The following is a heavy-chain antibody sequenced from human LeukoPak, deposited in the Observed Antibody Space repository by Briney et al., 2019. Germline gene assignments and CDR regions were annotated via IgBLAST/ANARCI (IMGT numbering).Heavy chain of an antibody. CDR3: ARGPFTMLRGADNWFDP. CDR2: FSYSGST. V-gene: IGHV4-59*12. J-gene: IGHJ5*02. D-gene: IGHD3-10*01. CDR1: GASIGTYH. Sequence: SETLSLTCSVSGASIGTYHWTWIRQPPGKGLEWIGYFSYSGSTYSNPSLKSRVTMSVDTSKNQFSLKLSSVTAADTAVYYCARGPFTMLRGADNWFDPWGQGTLVTVSS.